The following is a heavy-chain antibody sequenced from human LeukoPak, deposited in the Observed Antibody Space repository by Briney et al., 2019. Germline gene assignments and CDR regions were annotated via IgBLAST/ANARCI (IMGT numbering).Heavy chain of an antibody. CDR2: IYHSGST. Sequence: SGTLSLTCAVSGGSISSSNWWSWVRQPPGKGLEWIGEIYHSGSTNYNPSLKSRVNISVDKSKNQFSLKLSSVTAADTAVYYCASSWISNRPFYYWGQGTLVTVSS. D-gene: IGHD5-12*01. CDR1: GGSISSSNW. V-gene: IGHV4-4*02. J-gene: IGHJ4*02. CDR3: ASSWISNRPFYY.